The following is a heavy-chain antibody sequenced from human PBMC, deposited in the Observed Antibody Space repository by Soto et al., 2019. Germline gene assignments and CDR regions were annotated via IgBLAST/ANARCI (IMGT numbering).Heavy chain of an antibody. V-gene: IGHV3-23*01. J-gene: IGHJ4*02. CDR1: GFTFNIYS. D-gene: IGHD3-22*01. CDR3: AQYRFLEHYSRGYLFNN. CDR2: ISRYGDIT. Sequence: EVQLLESGGDLIQPGGSLRLSCAASGFTFNIYSMTLVRQAPGKGMEWVSAISRYGDITYYADSVEGRFSISRDTSKNTLNLQRNSVRGEDTAVYYCAQYRFLEHYSRGYLFNNWGQGTMVTVSS.